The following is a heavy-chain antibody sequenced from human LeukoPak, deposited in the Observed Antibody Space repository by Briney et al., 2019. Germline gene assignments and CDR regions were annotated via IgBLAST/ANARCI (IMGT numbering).Heavy chain of an antibody. CDR1: GYTFSTYT. V-gene: IGHV1-3*01. D-gene: IGHD3-22*01. Sequence: ASVKVSCKASGYTFSTYTIHWVRQAPGQRLEWMGWINAGNGNTKYSQKFQGRVTITRDTSASTTYMELSSLRSEDTAVYYCARGMSDSSGSTSFDYWGQGTLVTVSS. CDR3: ARGMSDSSGSTSFDY. CDR2: INAGNGNT. J-gene: IGHJ4*02.